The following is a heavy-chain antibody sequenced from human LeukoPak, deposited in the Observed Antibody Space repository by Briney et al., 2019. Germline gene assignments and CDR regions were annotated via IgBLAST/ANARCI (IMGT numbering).Heavy chain of an antibody. CDR1: GXSISSGGYY. CDR2: IHYSGDT. CDR3: ARVVAYDSTGYYLYYFDY. Sequence: SETLSLTCTVSGXSISSGGYYWSWIRQHPGEGLEWIGYIHYSGDTYYSPSLKSRLTISVDTSKNQFSLRLRSVTAADTAVYYCARVVAYDSTGYYLYYFDYWGQGTLVTVAA. J-gene: IGHJ4*02. V-gene: IGHV4-31*03. D-gene: IGHD3-22*01.